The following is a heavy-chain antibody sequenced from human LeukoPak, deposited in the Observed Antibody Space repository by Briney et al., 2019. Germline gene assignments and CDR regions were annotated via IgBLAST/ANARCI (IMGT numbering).Heavy chain of an antibody. Sequence: GESLKISCKGSGYSFTSYWIGWVRQMPGKGLEWMGIIYPGDSDTRYSPSFQGQVTISADKSISTAYLPWSSLKASDTAMYYCARHGGWCSGGSCYYYFDYWGQGTLVTVSS. D-gene: IGHD2-15*01. CDR3: ARHGGWCSGGSCYYYFDY. V-gene: IGHV5-51*01. CDR1: GYSFTSYW. CDR2: IYPGDSDT. J-gene: IGHJ4*02.